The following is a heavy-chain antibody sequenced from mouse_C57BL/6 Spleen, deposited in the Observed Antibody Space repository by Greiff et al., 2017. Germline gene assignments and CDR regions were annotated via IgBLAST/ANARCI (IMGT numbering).Heavy chain of an antibody. CDR3: ARFYGKSLFDY. CDR2: IDPAYSET. V-gene: IGHV1-52*01. Sequence: QVQLQQPGPELVSPGSSVKLSCKASGYTFTSSWLQWVKQRHIQGLEWIGNIDPAYSETPYNQQFLDKATLTVDKSSSTAYMRLISFTGADSAVYFCARFYGKSLFDYWGQGTTLTVSS. J-gene: IGHJ2*01. D-gene: IGHD2-1*01. CDR1: GYTFTSSW.